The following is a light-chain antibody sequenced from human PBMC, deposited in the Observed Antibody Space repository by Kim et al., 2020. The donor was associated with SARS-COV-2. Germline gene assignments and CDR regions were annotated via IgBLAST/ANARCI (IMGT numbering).Light chain of an antibody. J-gene: IGLJ2*01. CDR2: GKN. CDR1: SLRSYY. V-gene: IGLV3-19*01. CDR3: NSRDSSGNHVV. Sequence: SSELTQDPAVSVALGQTVRITCQGDSLRSYYASWYQQKPGQAPVLVIYGKNNRPSGIPDRFSGSSSGNTASLTITGAQAEDAADYYCNSRDSSGNHVVFC.